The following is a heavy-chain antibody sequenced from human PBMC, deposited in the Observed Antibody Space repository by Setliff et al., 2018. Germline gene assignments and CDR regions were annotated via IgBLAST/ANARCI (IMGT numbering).Heavy chain of an antibody. CDR3: TRVLRGGRGIILALDI. CDR2: IDWDDAK. V-gene: IGHV2-70*17. Sequence: SGPTLVNPTQTLTLTCTPSGVSVSTDGMCVSWVRQPPGKALEWLARIDWDDAKFYSPSLKTRLTISKDTSKNQVVLTMTNMDPGDTATYYCTRVLRGGRGIILALDIWGQGTMVTVSS. D-gene: IGHD3-10*01. J-gene: IGHJ3*02. CDR1: GVSVSTDGMC.